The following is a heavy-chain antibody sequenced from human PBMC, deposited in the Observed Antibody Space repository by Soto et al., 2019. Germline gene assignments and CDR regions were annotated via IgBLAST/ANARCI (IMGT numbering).Heavy chain of an antibody. CDR3: ARGARGGSDHSAYSHFYY. J-gene: IGHJ4*02. V-gene: IGHV1-3*01. D-gene: IGHD3-10*01. Sequence: QVPLVQSGAEVKGPGASVKVSCKASGYTFSSYPIYLVRQAPGQSLEWMGWIDGDKGDTKYSQNFQGRVTTSRDTSAATGYMDLSSLRPEDTAVYYCARGARGGSDHSAYSHFYYWGQGTLVSVSS. CDR1: GYTFSSYP. CDR2: IDGDKGDT.